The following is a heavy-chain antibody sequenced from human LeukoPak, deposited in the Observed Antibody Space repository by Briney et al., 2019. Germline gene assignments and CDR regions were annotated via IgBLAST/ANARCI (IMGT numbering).Heavy chain of an antibody. CDR3: ARRGYSTYGMDV. CDR2: INSDGSST. Sequence: GGSLRLSCAASGFTFSSYWMHWVRQAPGKGLVWVSRINSDGSSTSYADSVKGRFTISRDNAKNSLYLQMNSLRAEDTAVYYCARRGYSTYGMDVWGQGTTVTVSS. CDR1: GFTFSSYW. D-gene: IGHD5-18*01. J-gene: IGHJ6*02. V-gene: IGHV3-74*01.